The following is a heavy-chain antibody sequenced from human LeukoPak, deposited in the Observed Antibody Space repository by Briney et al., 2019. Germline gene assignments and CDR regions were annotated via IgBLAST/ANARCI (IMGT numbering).Heavy chain of an antibody. CDR3: ARGHGTFVY. CDR1: GFTFRSYS. D-gene: IGHD1-26*01. J-gene: IGHJ4*02. V-gene: IGHV3-48*01. Sequence: GGSLRLSCAASGFTFRSYSMNWVRQAPGKGPEWISYISCSSTTLYYADSVKGRFTISRDNAKTSLYLHMNSLSADDTPVFFCARGHGTFVYWGQGTLVTVSS. CDR2: ISCSSTTL.